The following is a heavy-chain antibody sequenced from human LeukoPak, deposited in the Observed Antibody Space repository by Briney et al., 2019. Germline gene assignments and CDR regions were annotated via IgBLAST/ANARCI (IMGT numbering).Heavy chain of an antibody. CDR3: ARSRCSWYQGGFDY. V-gene: IGHV1-8*03. D-gene: IGHD6-13*01. CDR2: MNPNSGNT. J-gene: IGHJ4*02. CDR1: GYTFTSYD. Sequence: ASVKVSCKASGYTFTSYDINWVRQANGQGLEWMGWMNPNSGNTGYAQKFQGRVTITRNTSISTAYMELSSLRSEDTAVYYCARSRCSWYQGGFDYWGQGTLVTVSS.